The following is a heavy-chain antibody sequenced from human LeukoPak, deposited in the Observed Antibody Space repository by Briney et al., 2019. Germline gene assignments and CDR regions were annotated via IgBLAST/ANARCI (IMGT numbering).Heavy chain of an antibody. CDR2: ISGSGDRT. CDR3: AKGYYGSGSYGWFDY. V-gene: IGHV3-23*01. J-gene: IGHJ4*02. CDR1: GFTFSSSA. D-gene: IGHD3-10*01. Sequence: GGSLRLSCAASGFTFSSSAMSWVRQAPGKGLEWVSTISGSGDRTYYADSVKGRFAISRDNSKNTLFLHMNSLRAEDTAVYSCAKGYYGSGSYGWFDYWGQGTLVTVSS.